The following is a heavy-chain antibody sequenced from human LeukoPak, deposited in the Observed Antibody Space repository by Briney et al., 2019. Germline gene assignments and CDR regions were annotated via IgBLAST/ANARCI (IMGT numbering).Heavy chain of an antibody. CDR3: ARHLEGWWFDP. CDR2: IYTSGST. J-gene: IGHJ5*02. D-gene: IGHD3-3*01. V-gene: IGHV4-4*08. Sequence: SETLSLTCTVSGGSISSYYWNWIRQTPGKGLEWIGYIYTSGSTNYNPSVMSRVTMSVDTSKNQFSLKLSSVTAADTAVYYCARHLEGWWFDPWGQGTLVTVSS. CDR1: GGSISSYY.